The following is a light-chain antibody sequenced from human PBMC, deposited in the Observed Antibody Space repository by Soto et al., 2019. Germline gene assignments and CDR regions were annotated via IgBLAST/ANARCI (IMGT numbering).Light chain of an antibody. CDR3: HQRQSWPRT. CDR1: QSVSSD. CDR2: GAS. V-gene: IGKV3-11*01. Sequence: IVMTQSPAPLSVSPGERATLSCRASQSVSSDLAWYQQKPGQAPRLLIYGASNRATGIPARFSGSGSGTDCTLTISSLEPEDVALYYCHQRQSWPRTFCQGTKVDIK. J-gene: IGKJ1*01.